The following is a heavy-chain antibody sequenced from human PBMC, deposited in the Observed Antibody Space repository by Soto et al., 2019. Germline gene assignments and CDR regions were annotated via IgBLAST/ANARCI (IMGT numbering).Heavy chain of an antibody. CDR2: IYHSGTT. Sequence: SETLSLTCAVSGGSISSTNWWTWARQSSGRGLEWIGEIYHSGTTNYSPSLKSRVNIAVDMSTNHLSLTLISVTAADTAVYYCAFPATADFDYWGKGILVTVSS. J-gene: IGHJ4*02. D-gene: IGHD6-13*01. V-gene: IGHV4-4*02. CDR1: GGSISSTNW. CDR3: AFPATADFDY.